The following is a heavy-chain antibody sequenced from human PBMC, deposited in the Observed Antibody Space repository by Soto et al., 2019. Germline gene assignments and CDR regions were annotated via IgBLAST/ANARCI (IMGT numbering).Heavy chain of an antibody. Sequence: EVQVLESGGDLVQPGGSLRLSCAASGFTFSSFDMSWVRQTPGKGLEWVSSISTSSGRTYYADSVKGRFTISRDNSKNTLYLQMNSLRDEDTAVYYCAPSTGELLRAAPYYFQHWGQGTLVTVSS. D-gene: IGHD3-16*01. CDR3: APSTGELLRAAPYYFQH. J-gene: IGHJ1*01. V-gene: IGHV3-23*01. CDR2: ISTSSGRT. CDR1: GFTFSSFD.